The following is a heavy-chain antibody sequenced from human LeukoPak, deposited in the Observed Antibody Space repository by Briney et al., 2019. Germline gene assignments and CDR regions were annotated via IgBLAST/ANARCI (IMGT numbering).Heavy chain of an antibody. D-gene: IGHD3-16*02. J-gene: IGHJ4*02. Sequence: GGSLRLSCAASGFTFSSYSMNWVRQAPGKVLEWVSSISSSSSYIYYADSVKGRFTISRDNAKNSLYLQMNSLRAEDTAVYYCAREVSDYVWGSYRRIDYWGQGTLVTVSS. CDR1: GFTFSSYS. CDR2: ISSSSSYI. CDR3: AREVSDYVWGSYRRIDY. V-gene: IGHV3-21*01.